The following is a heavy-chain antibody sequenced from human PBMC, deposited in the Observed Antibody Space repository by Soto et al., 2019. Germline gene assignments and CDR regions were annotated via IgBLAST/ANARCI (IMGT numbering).Heavy chain of an antibody. V-gene: IGHV1-8*01. CDR1: GYSFSDYD. CDR2: MKPNIGNT. CDR3: ARDNRYNWNDEGWFDP. Sequence: QVQLVQSGAEVKKPGASVKVSCKASGYSFSDYDINWVRQATGQGPEWMGWMKPNIGNTGYAQKFQGRVTMTRNTSINTAYMELSSLGSEDTAVYYCARDNRYNWNDEGWFDPWGQRTLVNVSS. J-gene: IGHJ5*02. D-gene: IGHD1-20*01.